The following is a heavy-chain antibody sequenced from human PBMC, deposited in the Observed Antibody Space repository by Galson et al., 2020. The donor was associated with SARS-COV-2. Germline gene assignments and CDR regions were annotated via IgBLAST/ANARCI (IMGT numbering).Heavy chain of an antibody. D-gene: IGHD3-10*01. CDR1: GGSISSSSYY. CDR3: AGREVVLWFGDRKKDGIWFDP. V-gene: IGHV4-39*01. CDR2: IYYSGST. J-gene: IGHJ5*02. Sequence: SETLSLTCTVSGGSISSSSYYWGWIRQPPGKGLEWIGSIYYSGSTYYNPSLKSRVTISVDTSKNQFSLKLSSVTAADTAVYYCAGREVVLWFGDRKKDGIWFDPWGQGTLVTVSS.